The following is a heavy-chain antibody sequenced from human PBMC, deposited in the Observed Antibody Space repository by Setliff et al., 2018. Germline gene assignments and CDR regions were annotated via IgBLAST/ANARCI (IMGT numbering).Heavy chain of an antibody. D-gene: IGHD4-4*01. CDR3: ARDYSNYIDWFDP. J-gene: IGHJ5*02. CDR2: IYYSGST. CDR1: GGSISSHY. V-gene: IGHV4-59*11. Sequence: SETLSLTCTVSGGSISSHYWSWIRQPPGKGLEWIGYIYYSGSTNYNPSLKSRVTISVDTSKNQFSLKLSSVTAADTAVYYCARDYSNYIDWFDPWGQGTLVTVSS.